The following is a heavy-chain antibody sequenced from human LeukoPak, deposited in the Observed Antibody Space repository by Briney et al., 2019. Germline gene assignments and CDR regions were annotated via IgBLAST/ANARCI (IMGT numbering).Heavy chain of an antibody. D-gene: IGHD4/OR15-4a*01. CDR1: GGSFTTYY. Sequence: SETLSLTCTVSGGSFTTYYWSWIRQPAGRGLEWIGHIDSSGTTNYNPSLKSRVTMSTDPSKNQFSLKLSSVTAADTAVYYCARRAGAYSHPYDYWGQGTLVTVSS. CDR3: ARRAGAYSHPYDY. V-gene: IGHV4-4*07. CDR2: IDSSGTT. J-gene: IGHJ4*02.